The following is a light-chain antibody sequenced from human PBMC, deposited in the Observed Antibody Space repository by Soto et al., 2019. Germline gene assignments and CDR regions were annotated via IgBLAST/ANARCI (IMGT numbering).Light chain of an antibody. CDR1: QTIGSTY. V-gene: IGKV3-20*01. CDR3: QQYASSPLLT. J-gene: IGKJ4*01. Sequence: EIVMTQSPATLSVSPGERATLSCRASQTIGSTYLAWYQQKPGQAPRLLIFGSSNRATGIPDRFSGSGSGTDFTLSISRLEPEDFAVYYCQQYASSPLLTFGGGTKVDIK. CDR2: GSS.